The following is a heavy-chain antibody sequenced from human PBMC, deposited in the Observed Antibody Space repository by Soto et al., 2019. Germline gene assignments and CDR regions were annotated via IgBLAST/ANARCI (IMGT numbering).Heavy chain of an antibody. CDR1: RGSLSSYY. Sequence: PSETLSLTCTVSRGSLSSYYWSWIRQPPGKGLEWIGYIYYSGSTNYNPSLKSRVTISVDTSKHQFSLNLSSVTAADTAVYYCARDSGICGSYFYRYYYGMDVWGQGTTVTVSS. CDR2: IYYSGST. D-gene: IGHD1-26*01. CDR3: ARDSGICGSYFYRYYYGMDV. J-gene: IGHJ6*01. V-gene: IGHV4-59*01.